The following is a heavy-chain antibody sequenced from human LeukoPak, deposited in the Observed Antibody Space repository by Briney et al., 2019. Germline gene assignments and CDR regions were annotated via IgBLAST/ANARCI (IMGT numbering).Heavy chain of an antibody. CDR1: GYTFTGYY. J-gene: IGHJ4*02. CDR2: IDPNCGGT. CDR3: ARSSGSYYNIFDY. D-gene: IGHD3-10*01. Sequence: ASVTVSCKASGYTFTGYYMHWLRQAPGQGLEWMGWIDPNCGGTNFAQKFQGRVTMTRDTSISTAYLELSRLRSDDTAVYYCARSSGSYYNIFDYWGQGTLVTVSS. V-gene: IGHV1-2*02.